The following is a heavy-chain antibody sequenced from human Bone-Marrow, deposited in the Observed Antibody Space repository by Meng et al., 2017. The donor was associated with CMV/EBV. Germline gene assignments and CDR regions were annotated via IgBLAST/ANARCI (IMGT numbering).Heavy chain of an antibody. J-gene: IGHJ4*02. CDR3: ARSAFEIVPAATGY. CDR2: IYYSGST. V-gene: IGHV4-39*07. Sequence: SETLSLTCTVSGGSISSSSYYWGWIRQPPGKGLEWIGSIYYSGSTYYNPSLKSRVTISVDTSKNQFSLKLSSVTAADTAVYYCARSAFEIVPAATGYWGQGTLVTGSS. D-gene: IGHD2-2*01. CDR1: GGSISSSSYY.